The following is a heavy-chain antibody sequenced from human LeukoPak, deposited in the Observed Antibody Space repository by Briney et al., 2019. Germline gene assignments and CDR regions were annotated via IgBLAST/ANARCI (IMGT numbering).Heavy chain of an antibody. J-gene: IGHJ6*02. Sequence: EASVKVSCKASGGTFSSYAISWVRQAPGQGLEWMGGIIPIFGTANYAQKFQGRVTITADESTSTAYMELSSLRSEDTAVYYCAREAGGVVVPAASNYYYYGMVVWGQGSTVTVSS. CDR3: AREAGGVVVPAASNYYYYGMVV. V-gene: IGHV1-69*01. D-gene: IGHD2-2*01. CDR2: IIPIFGTA. CDR1: GGTFSSYA.